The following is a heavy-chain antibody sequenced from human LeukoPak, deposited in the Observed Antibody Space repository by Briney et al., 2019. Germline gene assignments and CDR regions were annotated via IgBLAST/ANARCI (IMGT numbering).Heavy chain of an antibody. V-gene: IGHV3-48*04. D-gene: IGHD5-18*01. J-gene: IGHJ4*02. CDR3: ARIVDTAMVLDY. CDR2: ISSSGSTI. Sequence: GGSLRLSCAASGFTFSSYSMNWVRQAPGKGLEWVSYISSSGSTIYYADSVKGRFTISRDNAKNSLYLQMNSLRAEDTAVYYCARIVDTAMVLDYWGQGTLVTVSS. CDR1: GFTFSSYS.